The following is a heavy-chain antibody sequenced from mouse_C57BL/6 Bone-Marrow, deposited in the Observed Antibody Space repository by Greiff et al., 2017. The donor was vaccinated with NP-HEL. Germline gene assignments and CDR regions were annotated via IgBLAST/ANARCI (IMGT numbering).Heavy chain of an antibody. CDR2: IDPSDSYT. J-gene: IGHJ2*01. CDR3: AREGTTVVAGDY. V-gene: IGHV1-69*01. CDR1: GYTFTSYW. Sequence: VQLQQPGAELVMPGASVKLSCKAYGYTFTSYWMHWVKQRPGQGLEWIGEIDPSDSYTNYNQKFKGKSTLTVDKSSSTAYMQLSSLTSEDSAVYYCAREGTTVVAGDYWGQGTTLTVSS. D-gene: IGHD1-1*01.